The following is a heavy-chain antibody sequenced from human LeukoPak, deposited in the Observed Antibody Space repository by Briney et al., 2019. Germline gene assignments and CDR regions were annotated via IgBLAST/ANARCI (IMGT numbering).Heavy chain of an antibody. CDR2: TYYRSMWYY. CDR1: GDSVSSNSGA. V-gene: IGHV6-1*01. Sequence: SQTLSLTCAISGDSVSSNSGAWNWLRQSPSRGLEWLGRTYYRSMWYYEYAESVKSRIAIKPDTSKNQFSLHLNSVTPEDTAVYYCAGARSGSHPDLWGQGTLVTVSS. CDR3: AGARSGSHPDL. D-gene: IGHD1-26*01. J-gene: IGHJ5*02.